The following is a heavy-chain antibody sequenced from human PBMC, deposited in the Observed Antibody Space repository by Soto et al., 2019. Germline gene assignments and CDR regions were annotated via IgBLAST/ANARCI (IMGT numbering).Heavy chain of an antibody. J-gene: IGHJ4*02. Sequence: GESLKISCKGSGYSFTSYWISWVRQMPGKGLEWMGRIDPSDSYTSYSPSFQGHVTISADKSISTAYLQWSSLKASDTAMYYCARHSLTTYYDFWSGYYTGPDYWGQGTLVTVSS. V-gene: IGHV5-10-1*01. CDR1: GYSFTSYW. CDR3: ARHSLTTYYDFWSGYYTGPDY. CDR2: IDPSDSYT. D-gene: IGHD3-3*01.